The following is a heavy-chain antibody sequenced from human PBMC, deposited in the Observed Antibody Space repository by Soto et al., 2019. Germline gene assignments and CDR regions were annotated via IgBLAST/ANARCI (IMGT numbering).Heavy chain of an antibody. CDR3: ARAVAGTSAYYYHFYYMDV. J-gene: IGHJ6*03. V-gene: IGHV3-23*01. Sequence: PGGSLRLSCAASGFTFSSYAMGWVRQAPGKGLEWVSAISGSGGSTYYADSVKGRFTISRDNSKNTLYLQMNSLRAEDTAVYYCARAVAGTSAYYYHFYYMDVWGKGTTVTVSS. CDR2: ISGSGGST. CDR1: GFTFSSYA. D-gene: IGHD6-19*01.